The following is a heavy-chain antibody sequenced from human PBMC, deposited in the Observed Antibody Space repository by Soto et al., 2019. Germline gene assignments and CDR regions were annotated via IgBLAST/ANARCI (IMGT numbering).Heavy chain of an antibody. CDR3: TRDASRDSSARGWFDP. CDR1: GFAFLSFT. CDR2: ISSNSAYI. Sequence: GGSLRLSCAASGFAFLSFTISLFRQAPLKGLEWVSTISSNSAYIYYTDALRGRFTISRDNAKNSLHLQMNSLRAEDTAVYYCTRDASRDSSARGWFDPWGPGTLVTVSS. J-gene: IGHJ5*02. V-gene: IGHV3-21*01. D-gene: IGHD6-13*01.